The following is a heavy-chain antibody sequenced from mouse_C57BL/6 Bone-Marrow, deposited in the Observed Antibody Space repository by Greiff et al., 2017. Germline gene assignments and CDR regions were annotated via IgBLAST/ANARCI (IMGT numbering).Heavy chain of an antibody. D-gene: IGHD1-1*01. Sequence: LQESGPELVKPGASVKISCKASGYAFSSSWMNWVKQRPGKGLEWIGRIYPGDGDTNYNGKFKGKATLTADKSSSTAYMQLSSLTSEDSAVYFCAREIYCYGYFDVWGTGTTVTVSS. CDR1: GYAFSSSW. CDR3: AREIYCYGYFDV. CDR2: IYPGDGDT. J-gene: IGHJ1*03. V-gene: IGHV1-82*01.